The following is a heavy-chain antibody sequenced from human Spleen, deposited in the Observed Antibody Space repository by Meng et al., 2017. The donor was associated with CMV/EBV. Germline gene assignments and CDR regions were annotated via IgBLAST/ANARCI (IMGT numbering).Heavy chain of an antibody. J-gene: IGHJ4*02. CDR1: GFTFRNYG. CDR3: ATTPGYYSDNSGYYSC. D-gene: IGHD3-22*01. Sequence: SGFTFRNYGMSWVRQAPGKGLEWVSTISITGGNTDYADFVRGRFTVSRDNSKNTLYLQMNSLRAEDTAVYYCATTPGYYSDNSGYYSCWGQGTLVTVSS. CDR2: ISITGGNT. V-gene: IGHV3-23*01.